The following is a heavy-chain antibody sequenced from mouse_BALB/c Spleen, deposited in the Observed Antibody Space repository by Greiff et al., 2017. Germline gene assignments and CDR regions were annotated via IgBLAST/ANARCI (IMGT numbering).Heavy chain of an antibody. Sequence: EVQLQQSGAELVKPGASVKLSCTASGFNIKDTYMHWVKQRPEQGLEWIGRIDPANGNTKYDPKFQGKATITADTSSNTAYLQLSSLTSEDTTVYYCARLGITTHIDYWGQGTTLTVSS. CDR3: ARLGITTHIDY. J-gene: IGHJ2*01. D-gene: IGHD2-4*01. V-gene: IGHV14-3*02. CDR1: GFNIKDTY. CDR2: IDPANGNT.